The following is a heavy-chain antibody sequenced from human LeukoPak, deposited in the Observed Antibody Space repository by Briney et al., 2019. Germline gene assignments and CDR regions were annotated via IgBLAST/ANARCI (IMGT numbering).Heavy chain of an antibody. V-gene: IGHV1-2*06. CDR3: ATFTAPLNAFDL. CDR2: IDPKSGDT. D-gene: IGHD3-16*01. CDR1: GYTFTAYY. J-gene: IGHJ3*01. Sequence: GASVKVSCKASGYTFTAYYMHWVRQAPGQGLEWMGRIDPKSGDTKYTQKFQGRVTMTRDTSISTAYMELSRLTSDDTAVYYCATFTAPLNAFDLWGQGTMVTVSS.